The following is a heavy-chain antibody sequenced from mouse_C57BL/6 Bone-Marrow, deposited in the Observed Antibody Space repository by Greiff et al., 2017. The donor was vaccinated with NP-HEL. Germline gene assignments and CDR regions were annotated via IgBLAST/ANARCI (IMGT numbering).Heavy chain of an antibody. J-gene: IGHJ1*03. CDR1: GYTFTSYW. CDR3: ARKGDYSNYDWYFGV. V-gene: IGHV1-52*01. CDR2: IDPSDSET. Sequence: QVQLQQPGAELVRPGSSVKLSCKASGYTFTSYWMHWVKQRPIQGLEWIGNIDPSDSETHYNQKFKDKATLTVDKSSSTAYMQLSSLTSEDSAVYYCARKGDYSNYDWYFGVWGTGTTVTVSS. D-gene: IGHD2-5*01.